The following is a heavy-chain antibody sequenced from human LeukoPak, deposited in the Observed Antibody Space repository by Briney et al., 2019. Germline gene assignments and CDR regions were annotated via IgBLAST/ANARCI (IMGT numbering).Heavy chain of an antibody. V-gene: IGHV3-21*01. J-gene: IGHJ1*01. CDR1: GFTFSSYS. Sequence: GGSLRLSCAASGFTFSSYSMNWVRQAPGKGLEWVSSISSSSSYIYYADSVKGRFTISRDNGKNSLYLQMNSLRAEDTAVYYCARTIATGHFQHWGQGTLVTVSS. D-gene: IGHD3-9*01. CDR3: ARTIATGHFQH. CDR2: ISSSSSYI.